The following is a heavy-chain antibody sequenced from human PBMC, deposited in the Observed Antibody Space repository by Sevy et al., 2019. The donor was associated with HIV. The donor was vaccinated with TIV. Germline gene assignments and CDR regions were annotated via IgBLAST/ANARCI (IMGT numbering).Heavy chain of an antibody. V-gene: IGHV1-24*01. CDR3: AITKDYYDSSGYPFDY. CDR1: GYTLIQLS. J-gene: IGHJ4*02. Sequence: ASVKVSCKVSGYTLIQLSMHWVRQVPGKGLEWMGSFDPEDGETIYAQKFQGRVTMTEDTSTDTAYMELSSLKSEDTGIFYCAITKDYYDSSGYPFDYWGQGTLVTVSS. D-gene: IGHD3-22*01. CDR2: FDPEDGET.